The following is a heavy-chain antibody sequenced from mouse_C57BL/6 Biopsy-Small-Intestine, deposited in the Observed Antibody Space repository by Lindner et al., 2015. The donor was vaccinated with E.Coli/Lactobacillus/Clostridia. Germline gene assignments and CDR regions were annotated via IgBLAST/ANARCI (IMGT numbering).Heavy chain of an antibody. CDR1: GYAFSSSW. V-gene: IGHV1-82*01. J-gene: IGHJ4*01. Sequence: VQLQESGPELVKPGASVKISCKASGYAFSSSWMNWVKQRPGKGLEWIGRIYPGDGDSNYNGKFKGKATLTADKSSSTAYMQLSSLTSEDSAVYFCGRASYSNRGAMDYWGQGTSVTVSS. CDR2: IYPGDGDS. CDR3: GRASYSNRGAMDY. D-gene: IGHD2-5*01.